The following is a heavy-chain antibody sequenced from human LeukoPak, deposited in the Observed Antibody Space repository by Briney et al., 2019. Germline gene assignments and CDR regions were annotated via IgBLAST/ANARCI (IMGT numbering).Heavy chain of an antibody. CDR2: IDWDDDK. CDR3: ARTQSRAAAGNFDC. V-gene: IGHV2-70*01. Sequence: SGPALVKPTPTLTLTCTFSGFSLRTSGMCVSWIRQPPGKALEWLGFIDWDDDKYYSTSLKTRLTISKDTSKIQVVLTMTNMDPVDTATYYCARTQSRAAAGNFDCWGQGTLVTVSS. J-gene: IGHJ4*02. CDR1: GFSLRTSGMC. D-gene: IGHD6-13*01.